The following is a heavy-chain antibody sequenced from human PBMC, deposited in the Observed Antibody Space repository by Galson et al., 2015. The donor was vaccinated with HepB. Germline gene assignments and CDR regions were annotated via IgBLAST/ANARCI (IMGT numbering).Heavy chain of an antibody. CDR2: IGGSGGST. J-gene: IGHJ6*02. Sequence: SLRLSCAASGFTFSTYAMTWVRQAPGKGLEWVSTIGGSGGSTFYGDSVKGRVTISRDNSKNTLYLQMTSLRADDTAVYYCAKGENYHDSSGPKSSMDVWGQGTTVTVSS. D-gene: IGHD3-22*01. V-gene: IGHV3-23*01. CDR1: GFTFSTYA. CDR3: AKGENYHDSSGPKSSMDV.